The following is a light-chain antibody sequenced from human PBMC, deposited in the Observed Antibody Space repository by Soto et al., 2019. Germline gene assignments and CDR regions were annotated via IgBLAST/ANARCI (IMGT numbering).Light chain of an antibody. CDR3: SSYGGNNNLL. V-gene: IGLV2-8*01. Sequence: QSVLTQPPSASGSPGQSVAISCTGTSSDVGGYDYVSWYQQHPGKAPKLMIYEVTKRPSGVPDRFSGSKSGNTASLTVSGHQAEDEADYYCSSYGGNNNLLFGGGTKVTVL. J-gene: IGLJ2*01. CDR2: EVT. CDR1: SSDVGGYDY.